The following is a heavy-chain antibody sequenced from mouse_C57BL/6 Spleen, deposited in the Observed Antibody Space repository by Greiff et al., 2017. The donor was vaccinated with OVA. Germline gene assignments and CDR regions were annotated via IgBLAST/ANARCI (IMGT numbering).Heavy chain of an antibody. CDR3: TGRDYGGYFDV. CDR2: IDPETGGT. CDR1: GYTFTDYE. J-gene: IGHJ1*03. V-gene: IGHV1-15*01. Sequence: QVHVKQSGAELVRPGASVTLSCKASGYTFTDYEMHWVKQTPVHGLEWIGAIDPETGGTAYNQKFKGKAILTADKSSSTAYMELRSLTSEDSAVYYCTGRDYGGYFDVWGTGTTVTVSS. D-gene: IGHD1-1*01.